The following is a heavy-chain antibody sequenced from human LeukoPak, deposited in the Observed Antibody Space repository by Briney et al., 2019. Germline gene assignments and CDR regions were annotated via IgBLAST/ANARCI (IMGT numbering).Heavy chain of an antibody. Sequence: ASVKVSCKTSGGAFSSYDISWLRQAPGQGLEWMGGIIPIFGTANYAQKFQGRVTITADESTSTAYMELSSLRSEDTAVYYCARGATSTNDYGDPSYWYFDLWGRGTLVTVSS. CDR2: IIPIFGTA. V-gene: IGHV1-69*13. CDR1: GGAFSSYD. CDR3: ARGATSTNDYGDPSYWYFDL. D-gene: IGHD4-17*01. J-gene: IGHJ2*01.